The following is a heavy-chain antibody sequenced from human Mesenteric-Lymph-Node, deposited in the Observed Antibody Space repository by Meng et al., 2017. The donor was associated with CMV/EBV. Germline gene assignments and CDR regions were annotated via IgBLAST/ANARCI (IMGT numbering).Heavy chain of an antibody. CDR1: GGSIISGGYC. D-gene: IGHD2-21*01. V-gene: IGHV4-31*03. J-gene: IGHJ4*02. CDR3: ARGGDWVDY. CDR2: IYYSGST. Sequence: SLTCTVSGGSIISGGYCWSWIRLHPGKGLEWIGYIYYSGSTNYNPSLKSRLTMSVDTSKNQFSLKLSSVTAADTAVYYCARGGDWVDYWGQGTLVTVSS.